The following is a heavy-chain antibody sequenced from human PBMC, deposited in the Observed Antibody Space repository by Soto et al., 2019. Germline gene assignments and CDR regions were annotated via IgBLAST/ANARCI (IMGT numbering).Heavy chain of an antibody. CDR2: IIPIFGTP. CDR1: GVTFSRQD. D-gene: IGHD5-12*01. J-gene: IGHJ4*02. Sequence: GASVKVSCKASGVTFSRQDMRWVRQAPGQGLEWMGGIIPIFGTPQYAEKFQDRVTITADESTSTATMELSSLTSEDTAVYYCATNEGRDGYSFDYWGQGTLVTAPQ. CDR3: ATNEGRDGYSFDY. V-gene: IGHV1-69*13.